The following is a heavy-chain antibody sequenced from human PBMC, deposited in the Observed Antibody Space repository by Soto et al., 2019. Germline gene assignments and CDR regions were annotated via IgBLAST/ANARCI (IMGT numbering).Heavy chain of an antibody. D-gene: IGHD3-10*01. V-gene: IGHV3-53*01. Sequence: GGSLRLSCAASGFNISTNYMTWVRQAPGKGLEWVSLLFSGGTSYYADSVKGRFTISRGNSKNTLFLQMNRLKTEDTAVYYCARGQQASRTRGVQGFDYWGQGTLVTVSS. CDR1: GFNISTNY. CDR2: LFSGGTS. J-gene: IGHJ4*02. CDR3: ARGQQASRTRGVQGFDY.